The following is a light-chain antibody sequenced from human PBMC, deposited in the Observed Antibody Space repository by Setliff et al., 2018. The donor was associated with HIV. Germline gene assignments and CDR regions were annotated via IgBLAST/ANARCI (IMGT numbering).Light chain of an antibody. CDR3: CSYAGSTTYV. V-gene: IGLV2-11*01. CDR2: EVS. J-gene: IGLJ1*01. CDR1: SNNVGGYNY. Sequence: QSALTQPHSVSGSPGQSVTIACTGSSNNVGGYNYVSWYQQYAGDAPKLIIFEVSKRPSGVSHRFSASKSGNTASLTISGLQAEDEADYYCCSYAGSTTYVFGTGTKVTVL.